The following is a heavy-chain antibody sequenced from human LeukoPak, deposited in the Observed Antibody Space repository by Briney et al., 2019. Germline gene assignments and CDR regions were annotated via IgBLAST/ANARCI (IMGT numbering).Heavy chain of an antibody. Sequence: PGGSLRLSCAASGFTFSSYSMNWVRQAPGKGLEWVSSISSSSSYIYYADSVKGRFTISRDNAKNSLCLQVNSLRAEDTAVYYCASSLGGYDYARWGQGTLVTVSS. D-gene: IGHD5-12*01. V-gene: IGHV3-21*01. CDR3: ASSLGGYDYAR. CDR1: GFTFSSYS. CDR2: ISSSSSYI. J-gene: IGHJ4*02.